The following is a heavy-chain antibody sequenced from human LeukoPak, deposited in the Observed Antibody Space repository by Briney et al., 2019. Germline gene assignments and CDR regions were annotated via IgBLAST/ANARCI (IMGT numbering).Heavy chain of an antibody. J-gene: IGHJ5*02. D-gene: IGHD6-13*01. CDR3: ARRPLAAASMFDP. Sequence: SETLSLTCTVSGGSISSSSYYWGWIRQPPGKGLEWIGSIYYSGSTYYSPSLKSRVTISVDTSKNQFSLKVSSVTAADTAVYYCARRPLAAASMFDPWGQGTLVTVSS. V-gene: IGHV4-39*01. CDR1: GGSISSSSYY. CDR2: IYYSGST.